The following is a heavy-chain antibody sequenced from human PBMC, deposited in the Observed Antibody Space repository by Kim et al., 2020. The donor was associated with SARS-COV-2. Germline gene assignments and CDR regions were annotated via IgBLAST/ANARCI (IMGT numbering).Heavy chain of an antibody. D-gene: IGHD7-27*01. Sequence: GGSLRLSCAASGFTVSSNYMSWVRQAPGKGLEWVSVIYSGGSTYYADSLKGRFTISRHNSKNTLYLQMNSLRAEDTAVYYCAGDIGNWGFWYFDLWGRGTLVTVSS. J-gene: IGHJ2*01. V-gene: IGHV3-53*01. CDR2: IYSGGST. CDR3: AGDIGNWGFWYFDL. CDR1: GFTVSSNY.